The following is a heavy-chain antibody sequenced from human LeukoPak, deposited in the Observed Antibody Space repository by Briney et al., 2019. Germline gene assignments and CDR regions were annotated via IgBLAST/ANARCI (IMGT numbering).Heavy chain of an antibody. V-gene: IGHV1-18*01. D-gene: IGHD6-19*01. J-gene: IGHJ4*02. CDR2: IRYNNGYT. CDR3: TRRSLLVAGIYYFDS. Sequence: ASVKVSCKTSGYSFNTYDVTWVRQALGQGLEWVGWIRYNNGYTHYAQRFQGRVTMTIDSSTSTAYMELRSLTSADTAIYFCTRRSLLVAGIYYFDSWGQGTLVTVSS. CDR1: GYSFNTYD.